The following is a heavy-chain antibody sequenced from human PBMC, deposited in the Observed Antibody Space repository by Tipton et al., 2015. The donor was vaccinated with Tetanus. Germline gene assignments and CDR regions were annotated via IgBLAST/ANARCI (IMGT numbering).Heavy chain of an antibody. CDR3: VKFEYRTSFAS. Sequence: TLSLTCTVSGDSNSSGGPYWSWIRQFPGKGLEWIGYIHHTGSTYYNPSLKTRITLSVDTSKNQFSLKLTSVTAGATAVYFCVKFEYRTSFASWGQGALVTVSS. CDR1: GDSNSSGGPY. J-gene: IGHJ4*02. D-gene: IGHD6-6*01. V-gene: IGHV4-31*03. CDR2: IHHTGST.